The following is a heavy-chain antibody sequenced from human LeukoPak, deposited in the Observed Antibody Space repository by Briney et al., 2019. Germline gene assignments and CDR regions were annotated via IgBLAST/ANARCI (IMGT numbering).Heavy chain of an antibody. CDR1: GSISGYY. J-gene: IGHJ3*02. Sequence: PSETLSLTCTVSGSISGYYWSWIRQPPGKGLEWIGYSYTSGSTNYNPSLESRVTISVDTSKNQFSLDLSSVTAADTAVYYCARQKCTSASCLTKNAFDIWGQGTMVTVSS. CDR2: SYTSGST. V-gene: IGHV4-4*09. D-gene: IGHD2-2*01. CDR3: ARQKCTSASCLTKNAFDI.